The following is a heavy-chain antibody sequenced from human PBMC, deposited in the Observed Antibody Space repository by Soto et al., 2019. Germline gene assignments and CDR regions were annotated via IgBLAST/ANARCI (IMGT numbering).Heavy chain of an antibody. CDR1: GDTIGRLY. V-gene: IGHV4-4*07. CDR2: IYSTGGT. Sequence: QVQLHESGPGLVKLSEPLSLTCNVSGDTIGRLYWSWIRQSPEKGPEWIGRIYSTGGTDYNPALKGLVTMSLDRSNNNVSLEMNSVTAADTAVYFCARDRSGTSLDIWGRGTLVTVSS. D-gene: IGHD1-26*01. J-gene: IGHJ4*03. CDR3: ARDRSGTSLDI.